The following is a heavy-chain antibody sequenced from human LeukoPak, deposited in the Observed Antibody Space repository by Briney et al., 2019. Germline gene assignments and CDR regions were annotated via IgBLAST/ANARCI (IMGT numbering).Heavy chain of an antibody. J-gene: IGHJ5*02. CDR2: IRDSSETT. V-gene: IGHV3-23*01. D-gene: IGHD5/OR15-5a*01. Sequence: PGGSLRLSCAASEVTFSSYAMSWVRQAPGKGLEWVAGIRDSSETTYYADSVKGRFTISRENSKKTLYLLMHSLRVEDAAVYYCARAPLLISVSAAYDWFDPWGQGAQLTVSS. CDR3: ARAPLLISVSAAYDWFDP. CDR1: EVTFSSYA.